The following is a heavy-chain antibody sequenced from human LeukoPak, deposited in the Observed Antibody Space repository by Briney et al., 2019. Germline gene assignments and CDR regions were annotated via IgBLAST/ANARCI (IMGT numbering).Heavy chain of an antibody. CDR3: ARFYRDIVATISEGFDY. CDR2: IYPGDSDT. D-gene: IGHD5-12*01. J-gene: IGHJ4*02. V-gene: IGHV5-51*01. Sequence: GESLKISCKGSGYSFTSYWIGWVRQMPGKGLEWMGIIYPGDSDTRYSPSFQGQVTISADKSISTAYLQWSSLKASDTAMYYCARFYRDIVATISEGFDYWGQGTLVTVSS. CDR1: GYSFTSYW.